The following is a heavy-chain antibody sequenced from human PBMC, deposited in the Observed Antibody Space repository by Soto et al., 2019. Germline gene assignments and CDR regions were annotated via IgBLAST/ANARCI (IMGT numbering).Heavy chain of an antibody. D-gene: IGHD6-6*01. J-gene: IGHJ3*02. CDR3: ATEYSMGIFDI. Sequence: PGGSLRLSCAASGFTFSDYGIHWVRQAPGKGLEWVAVLWYDGTREHYADSVKGRFTISRDNSKNTLYLEMNSVRDEDTAVYYCATEYSMGIFDIWGQGTMVTVSS. CDR1: GFTFSDYG. CDR2: LWYDGTRE. V-gene: IGHV3-33*01.